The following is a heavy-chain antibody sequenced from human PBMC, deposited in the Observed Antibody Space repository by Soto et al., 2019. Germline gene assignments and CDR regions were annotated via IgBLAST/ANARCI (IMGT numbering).Heavy chain of an antibody. Sequence: GGSLRLSCADSGFTFSDYYMSWIRQAPGKGLEWVSYISSSGSTIYYADSVKGRFTISRDNAKNSLYLQMNSLRAEDTAVYYCARDVGPQYYYDSSGYQIKYDYWGQGTLVTVSS. J-gene: IGHJ4*02. CDR3: ARDVGPQYYYDSSGYQIKYDY. D-gene: IGHD3-22*01. CDR2: ISSSGSTI. V-gene: IGHV3-11*01. CDR1: GFTFSDYY.